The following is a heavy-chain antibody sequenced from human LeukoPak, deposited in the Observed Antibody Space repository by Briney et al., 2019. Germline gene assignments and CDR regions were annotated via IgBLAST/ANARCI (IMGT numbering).Heavy chain of an antibody. J-gene: IGHJ4*02. D-gene: IGHD2-21*01. Sequence: GGSLRLSCAASGFIFNKAWMNWVRQAPGKGPEWAGRIKSNNDGGTTDYASPVEGRFIISRDDSKNTIYLQMNRLIIDDTAIYYCTPVMVEDRGFWGQGTLVTVSS. CDR1: GFIFNKAW. V-gene: IGHV3-15*01. CDR3: TPVMVEDRGF. CDR2: IKSNNDGGTT.